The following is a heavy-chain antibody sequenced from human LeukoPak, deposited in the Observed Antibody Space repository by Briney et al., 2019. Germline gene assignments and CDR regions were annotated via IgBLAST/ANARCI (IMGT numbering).Heavy chain of an antibody. J-gene: IGHJ4*01. D-gene: IGHD6-6*01. V-gene: IGHV4-34*01. CDR3: ARGGIADRLAH. Sequence: PSETLSLTCAVYGGSFSGYYWSWIRQPPGKGLEWIGEINHSGSTNYNPSLKSRVTISVDTSKNQFSLKLSSVTAADTAIYYCARGGIADRLAHWGQEPWSPSPQ. CDR1: GGSFSGYY. CDR2: INHSGST.